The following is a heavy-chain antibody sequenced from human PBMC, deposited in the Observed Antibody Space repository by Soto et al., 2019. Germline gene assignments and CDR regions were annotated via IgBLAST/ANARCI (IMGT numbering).Heavy chain of an antibody. CDR3: ARDSSGYYYRVGAFDI. J-gene: IGHJ3*02. CDR2: IWYDGSNK. CDR1: GFTFSSYG. V-gene: IGHV3-33*01. Sequence: PGGSLRLSCAASGFTFSSYGMHWVRQAPGKGLEWAAVIWYDGSNKYYADSVKGRFTISRDNSKNTLYLQMNSLRAEDTAVYYCARDSSGYYYRVGAFDIWGQGTMVTVSS. D-gene: IGHD3-22*01.